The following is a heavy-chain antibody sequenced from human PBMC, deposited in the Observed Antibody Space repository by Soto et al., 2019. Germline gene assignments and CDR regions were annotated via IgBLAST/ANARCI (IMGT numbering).Heavy chain of an antibody. V-gene: IGHV1-58*02. CDR1: GFTFTSSA. CDR3: AALYSGYDYDYYYYMDV. J-gene: IGHJ6*03. D-gene: IGHD5-12*01. Sequence: SVKVSCKASGFTFTSSAMQWVRQARGQRLEWIGWIVVGSGNTNYAQEFQERVTITRDMSTSTAYMELSSLRSEDTAVYYCAALYSGYDYDYYYYMDVWGKGTTVTDSS. CDR2: IVVGSGNT.